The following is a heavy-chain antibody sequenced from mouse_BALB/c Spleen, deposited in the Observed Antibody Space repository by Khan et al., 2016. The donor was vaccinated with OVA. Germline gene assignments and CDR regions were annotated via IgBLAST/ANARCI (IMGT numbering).Heavy chain of an antibody. Sequence: QVQLKQSGPELKKPGETVKISCKASGYTFTNYSMNWVKQSPGKALKWMGWINTYTGEPTYADDFKGRFAFSLETSASTAYLQINNLKDEDTATYFCARPPYFSYTLDHWGQGTSVTVSS. D-gene: IGHD2-10*01. J-gene: IGHJ4*01. CDR1: GYTFTNYS. CDR3: ARPPYFSYTLDH. CDR2: INTYTGEP. V-gene: IGHV9-3-1*01.